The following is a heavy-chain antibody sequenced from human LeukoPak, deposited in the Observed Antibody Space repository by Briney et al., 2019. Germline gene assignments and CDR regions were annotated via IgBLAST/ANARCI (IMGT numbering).Heavy chain of an antibody. CDR3: ARAEQYCSGGSCYSVYYYVMDV. Sequence: GGSLRLSCAASGFTFSSYAMHWVRQAPGKGLEWVAVISYDGSNKYYADSVKGRFTISRDNSKNTLYLQMNSLRDEDTAVYYCARAEQYCSGGSCYSVYYYVMDVWGQGTTVTVSS. J-gene: IGHJ6*02. V-gene: IGHV3-30-3*01. D-gene: IGHD2-15*01. CDR1: GFTFSSYA. CDR2: ISYDGSNK.